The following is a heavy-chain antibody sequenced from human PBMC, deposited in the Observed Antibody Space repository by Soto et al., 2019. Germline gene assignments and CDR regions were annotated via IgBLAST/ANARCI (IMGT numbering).Heavy chain of an antibody. CDR2: IKSKTDGGTT. D-gene: IGHD4-17*01. J-gene: IGHJ6*03. Sequence: EVQLVESGGGLVKPGGSLGLPCAASGFPFSNAWMSWARQPPGKGLGGVGRIKSKTDGGTTDYAAPVKGRFTISRDDSKNTLYLQMNSLKTEDTAVYYCTTESYDYGVYYYYYYMDVWGKGTTVTVSS. CDR1: GFPFSNAW. V-gene: IGHV3-15*01. CDR3: TTESYDYGVYYYYYYMDV.